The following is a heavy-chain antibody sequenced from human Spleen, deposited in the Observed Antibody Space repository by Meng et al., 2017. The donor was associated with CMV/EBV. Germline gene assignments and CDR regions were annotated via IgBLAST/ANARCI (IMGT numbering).Heavy chain of an antibody. Sequence: SETLSLTCAVYGGSFSGYYWSWIRQPPGKGLEWIGEINHSGSTNYNPSLKSRVTLSVDPSKNQSSLQLTSLTAADTAVYYCARSSSGCYDGYFDSWGQGTLVTVSS. CDR2: INHSGST. V-gene: IGHV4-34*01. CDR3: ARSSSGCYDGYFDS. CDR1: GGSFSGYY. J-gene: IGHJ4*02. D-gene: IGHD6-19*01.